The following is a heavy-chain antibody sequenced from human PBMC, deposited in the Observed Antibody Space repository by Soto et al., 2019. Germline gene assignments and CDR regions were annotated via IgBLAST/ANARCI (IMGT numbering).Heavy chain of an antibody. D-gene: IGHD4-17*01. V-gene: IGHV4-31*03. CDR1: GGSISRGGYY. CDR2: IYYSGST. Sequence: QVQLQESGPGLVKPSQTLSLTCTVSGGSISRGGYYWRWIRQHPGKGLEWIGYIYYSGSTDYNPSLKSRFNISADSSKSQLSLKLSSVTAAATAVYYCARDPPDYGDYFAFDIWGQGTIVTVSS. J-gene: IGHJ3*02. CDR3: ARDPPDYGDYFAFDI.